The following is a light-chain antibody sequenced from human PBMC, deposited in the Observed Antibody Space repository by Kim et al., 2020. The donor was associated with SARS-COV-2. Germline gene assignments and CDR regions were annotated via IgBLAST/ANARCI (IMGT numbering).Light chain of an antibody. CDR2: DAS. CDR3: QQYDNLPYT. V-gene: IGKV1-33*01. J-gene: IGKJ2*01. CDR1: QDISNY. Sequence: DIQMTQSPSSLSASVGDRVTITCQASQDISNYLNWYQQKPGKAPKLLIYDASNLETGVPSRFSGSGSGTDFTFTISSLQPEDIATYYCQQYDNLPYTSGQGPNLEI.